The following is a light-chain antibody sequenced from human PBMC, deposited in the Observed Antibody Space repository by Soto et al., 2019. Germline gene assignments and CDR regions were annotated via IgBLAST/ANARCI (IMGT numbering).Light chain of an antibody. CDR1: QTVSRN. V-gene: IGKV3-15*01. CDR3: QQYNNWPS. Sequence: EVVMTHSPATLSVSPWEIATLSCRASQTVSRNLAWYQQRPGQAPRLLIYDISNRAAGVPARFSGSGSETEFTLTIRSLQSEDFAVYVCQQYNNWPSFGQGTRLEIK. CDR2: DIS. J-gene: IGKJ5*01.